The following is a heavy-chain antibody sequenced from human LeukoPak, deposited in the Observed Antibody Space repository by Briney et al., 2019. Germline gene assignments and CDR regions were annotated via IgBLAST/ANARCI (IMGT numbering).Heavy chain of an antibody. Sequence: ASVKVSCKASGYTFTNYDINWVRQATVQGLEWMGWMNPNSGNTGYTQKFQGRVTITRNTSISTAYMELSSLRSEDTALYYCARTLLYCSTTSCYHNWFDPWGQGTLVTVSS. CDR3: ARTLLYCSTTSCYHNWFDP. CDR2: MNPNSGNT. J-gene: IGHJ5*02. CDR1: GYTFTNYD. D-gene: IGHD2-2*01. V-gene: IGHV1-8*03.